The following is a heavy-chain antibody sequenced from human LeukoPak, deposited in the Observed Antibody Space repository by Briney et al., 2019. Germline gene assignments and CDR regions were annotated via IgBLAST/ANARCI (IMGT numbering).Heavy chain of an antibody. CDR1: GGSISSSSYY. J-gene: IGHJ5*02. D-gene: IGHD3-3*01. CDR2: IYYSGST. V-gene: IGHV4-39*01. Sequence: SETLSLTCTVSGGSISSSSYYWGWIRQPPGKGLEWIGSIYYSGSTYYNPSLKSRVTISVDTSKNQFYLKLSSVPAADPAVYYCARLSDFWSGSPPKGGFDPWGQGTLVTVSS. CDR3: ARLSDFWSGSPPKGGFDP.